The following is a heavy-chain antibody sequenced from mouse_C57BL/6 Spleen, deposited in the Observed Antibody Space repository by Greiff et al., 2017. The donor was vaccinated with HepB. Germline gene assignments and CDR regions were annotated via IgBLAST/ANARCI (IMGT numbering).Heavy chain of an antibody. Sequence: QVHVKQSGAELARPGASVKLSCKASGYTFTSYGISWVKQRTGQGLEWIGEIYPRSGNTYYNEKFKGKATLTADKSSSTAYMELRSLTSEDSAVYFCAREGSYYSNFYAMDYWGQGTSVTVSS. J-gene: IGHJ4*01. CDR1: GYTFTSYG. D-gene: IGHD2-5*01. CDR2: IYPRSGNT. CDR3: AREGSYYSNFYAMDY. V-gene: IGHV1-81*01.